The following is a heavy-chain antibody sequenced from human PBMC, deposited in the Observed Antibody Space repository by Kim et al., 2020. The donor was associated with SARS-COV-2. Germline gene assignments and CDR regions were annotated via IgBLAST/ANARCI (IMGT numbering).Heavy chain of an antibody. J-gene: IGHJ3*02. CDR3: ARWERDARAFDI. D-gene: IGHD1-26*01. Sequence: KYAQKFQVRGTITGDESTGTAYMELSSRRSEDTAVYYCARWERDARAFDIWGQGTMVTVSS. V-gene: IGHV1-69*01.